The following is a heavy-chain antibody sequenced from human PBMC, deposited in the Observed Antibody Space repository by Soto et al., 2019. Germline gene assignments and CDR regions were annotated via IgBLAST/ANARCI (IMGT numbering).Heavy chain of an antibody. V-gene: IGHV1-18*01. Sequence: QVQLVQSGATQEKPGASVKVSCEAFGYSFDSYAYSWVRQAPGQGLEWMGRIGSGDTKYAQKLQGRVTMTTDTSTNTPYMELRSLRSDDTALYYCARENDPYGFELWGQGTMVTVSS. J-gene: IGHJ3*01. CDR1: GYSFDSYA. CDR2: IGSGDT. CDR3: ARENDPYGFEL.